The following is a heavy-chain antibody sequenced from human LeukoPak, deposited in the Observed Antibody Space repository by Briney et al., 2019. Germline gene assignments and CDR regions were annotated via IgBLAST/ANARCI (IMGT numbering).Heavy chain of an antibody. V-gene: IGHV4-59*01. Sequence: PSETLSLTCTVSGGSISSYYWSWIRQPPGKGLEWIGYIYYSGSTNYNPSLKSRVTISVDTPKNQFSLKLRSVTAADTAVYYCARRQDFWSAYYHPDFDYWGQGTLVTVSS. CDR1: GGSISSYY. CDR2: IYYSGST. J-gene: IGHJ4*02. CDR3: ARRQDFWSAYYHPDFDY. D-gene: IGHD3-3*01.